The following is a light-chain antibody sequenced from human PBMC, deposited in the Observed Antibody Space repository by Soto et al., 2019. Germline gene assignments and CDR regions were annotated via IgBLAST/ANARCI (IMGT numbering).Light chain of an antibody. CDR3: SSCAGSDLGV. V-gene: IGLV2-8*01. J-gene: IGLJ2*01. CDR2: DDS. Sequence: QSALTQPPSASGSPGQSVTISCTGTNSDVGTYNYVSWYQQHPGKAPKLMIYDDSKRPSGVPDRFSASKSGNTASLTVSGLQAEDEADYYCSSCAGSDLGVFGGGTKLTVL. CDR1: NSDVGTYNY.